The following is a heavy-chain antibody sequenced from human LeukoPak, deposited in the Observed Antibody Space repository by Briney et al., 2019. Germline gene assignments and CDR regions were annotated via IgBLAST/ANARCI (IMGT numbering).Heavy chain of an antibody. Sequence: GESLKVSCKGSGYIFTSYWIGWVRQMPGKGLEWMGIIYPGDSDTRYSPSFQGQVTISADKSITTAYLQWSSLKASDTAMYYCARSCRDGYRDFDYWGQGTLVTVSS. CDR1: GYIFTSYW. CDR3: ARSCRDGYRDFDY. J-gene: IGHJ4*02. D-gene: IGHD5-24*01. CDR2: IYPGDSDT. V-gene: IGHV5-51*01.